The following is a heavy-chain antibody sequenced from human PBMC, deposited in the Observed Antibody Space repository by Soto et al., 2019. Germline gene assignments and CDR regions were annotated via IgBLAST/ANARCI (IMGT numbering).Heavy chain of an antibody. CDR3: ARATYWSGAYSLGV. CDR1: GFAFSSYS. CDR2: IHSSGSYK. D-gene: IGHD3-3*01. Sequence: GGSLRLSCAASGFAFSSYSMNWVRQAPGKGLEWVSSIHSSGSYKYYADSVEGRFTISRGNEDNSLYLEMTGLRAEDTGVYYCARATYWSGAYSLGVWGKGTTVTVSS. V-gene: IGHV3-21*01. J-gene: IGHJ6*03.